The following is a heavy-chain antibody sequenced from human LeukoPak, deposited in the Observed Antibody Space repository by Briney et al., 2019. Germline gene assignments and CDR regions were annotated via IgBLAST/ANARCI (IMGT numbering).Heavy chain of an antibody. CDR2: IYHSGTT. J-gene: IGHJ5*02. CDR3: ARGSWSGTPHSNWFDP. Sequence: SETLSLTCAVSGGSISSSNWWSWVRQPPGKGLEWIGEIYHSGTTNYNPPLKSRVTISVDKSKTQFSLKLSSVPAADTAVYYCARGSWSGTPHSNWFDPWGQGTLVTVSS. D-gene: IGHD3-3*01. CDR1: GGSISSSNW. V-gene: IGHV4-4*02.